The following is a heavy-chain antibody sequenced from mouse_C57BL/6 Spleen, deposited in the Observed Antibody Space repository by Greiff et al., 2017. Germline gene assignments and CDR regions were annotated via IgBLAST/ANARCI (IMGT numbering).Heavy chain of an antibody. D-gene: IGHD3-2*02. CDR3: ARGKLSYCDY. V-gene: IGHV7-3*01. J-gene: IGHJ2*01. CDR1: GFTFTDYY. Sequence: EVKLVESGGGLVQPGCSLSLSCAASGFTFTDYYMSWVRQPPGKGLEWFGFIRNKANGYTTEYSASVKGPFTISRDNSQSIIYLQMNALRAEDSDTYDYARGKLSYCDYWGQGTTLTVSS. CDR2: IRNKANGYTT.